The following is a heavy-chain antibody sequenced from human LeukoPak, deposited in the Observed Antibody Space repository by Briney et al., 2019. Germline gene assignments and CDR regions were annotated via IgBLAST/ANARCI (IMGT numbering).Heavy chain of an antibody. CDR3: ARRRKYYYDSSGYHA. J-gene: IGHJ4*02. CDR1: GGSFSGYY. CDR2: INHSGST. D-gene: IGHD3-22*01. V-gene: IGHV4-34*01. Sequence: PETLSLTCAVYGGSFSGYYWSWIRQPPGKGLEWIGEINHSGSTNYNPSLKSRVTISVDTSKNQFSLKLSSVTAADTAVYYCARRRKYYYDSSGYHAWGQGTLVTVSS.